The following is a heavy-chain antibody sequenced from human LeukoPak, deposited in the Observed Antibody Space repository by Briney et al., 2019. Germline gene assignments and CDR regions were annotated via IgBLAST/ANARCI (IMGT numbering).Heavy chain of an antibody. J-gene: IGHJ4*02. CDR1: GFTFSRYA. CDR2: ISYNGDGT. CDR3: TRDQNWKEDY. Sequence: GGSLRLSCAACGFTFSRYAMQWVRQAPGKGLEHVSTISYNGDGTVYANSVKGRFTISRDNAKNSLYLQMSSLRVEDTAIYYCTRDQNWKEDYWGQGTLVTVSS. D-gene: IGHD1-1*01. V-gene: IGHV3-64*01.